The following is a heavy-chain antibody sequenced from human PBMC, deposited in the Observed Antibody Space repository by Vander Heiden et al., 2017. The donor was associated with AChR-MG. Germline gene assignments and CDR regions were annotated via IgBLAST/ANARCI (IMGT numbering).Heavy chain of an antibody. CDR2: ISYDGSNK. CDR3: ARDLRGGSDY. V-gene: IGHV3-30-3*01. Sequence: QVQLVESGGGVVQPGRSLRHSCAPAGFTLVRCALHWVRQAPGKGLEWVAVISYDGSNKYYADSVKGRFTISRDNSKNTLYLQMNSLRAEDTAVSYCARDLRGGSDYWCQGPLVTVSS. CDR1: GFTLVRCA. D-gene: IGHD1-26*01. J-gene: IGHJ4*02.